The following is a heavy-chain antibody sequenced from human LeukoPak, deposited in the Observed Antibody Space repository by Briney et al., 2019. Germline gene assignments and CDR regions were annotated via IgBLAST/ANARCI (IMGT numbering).Heavy chain of an antibody. CDR3: AREARVRGVYFDC. D-gene: IGHD3-10*01. CDR2: ISSSSSTI. Sequence: GGSLRLSCAASGFTFSSYSMNWVRQAPGKGLEWVSYISSSSSTIYYADSVKGRFTISRDNAKNSLYLQMNSLRAEDTAVYYCAREARVRGVYFDCWGQGTLVTVSS. CDR1: GFTFSSYS. V-gene: IGHV3-48*01. J-gene: IGHJ4*02.